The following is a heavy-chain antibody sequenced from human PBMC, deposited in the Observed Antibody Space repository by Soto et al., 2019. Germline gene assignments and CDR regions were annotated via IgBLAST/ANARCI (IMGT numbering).Heavy chain of an antibody. D-gene: IGHD2-8*02. CDR3: ARHFTDGVVISDYLDY. Sequence: SETLSLTCAVYGGSFSGYYWSWIRQPPGKGLEWIGEINHSGSTNYNPSLKSRVTISVNTSKNQFSLKLSSVTAADTAVYYCARHFTDGVVISDYLDYWGQGTLVTVSS. CDR2: INHSGST. J-gene: IGHJ4*02. V-gene: IGHV4-34*01. CDR1: GGSFSGYY.